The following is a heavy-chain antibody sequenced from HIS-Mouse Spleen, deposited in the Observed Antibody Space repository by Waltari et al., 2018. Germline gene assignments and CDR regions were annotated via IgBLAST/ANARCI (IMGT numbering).Heavy chain of an antibody. D-gene: IGHD3-22*01. Sequence: EVQLVESGGGLVQPGRSLRLSCTASGFTFVAYAMSWFRQAPGKGLEWVGFIRSKAYGGTTEYAASVKGRFTISRDDSKSIAYLQMNSLKTEDTAVYYCTRGYYYDSSVAYGMDVWGQGTTVTVSS. CDR2: IRSKAYGGTT. CDR1: GFTFVAYA. CDR3: TRGYYYDSSVAYGMDV. J-gene: IGHJ6*02. V-gene: IGHV3-49*03.